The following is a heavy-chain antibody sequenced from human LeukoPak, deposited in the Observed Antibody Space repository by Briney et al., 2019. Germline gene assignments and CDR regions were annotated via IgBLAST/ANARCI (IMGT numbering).Heavy chain of an antibody. CDR3: AKDSYWSSTSLDY. D-gene: IGHD2-2*01. CDR2: IRYDGSNK. J-gene: IGHJ4*02. CDR1: GFTFSSYG. Sequence: PGGSLRLSCAASGFTFSSYGMHWVRQAPGKGLEWVAFIRYDGSNKYYADSVKGRFTISRDNSKNTLYLQMNSLRAEGTAVYYCAKDSYWSSTSLDYWGQGTLVTVSS. V-gene: IGHV3-30*02.